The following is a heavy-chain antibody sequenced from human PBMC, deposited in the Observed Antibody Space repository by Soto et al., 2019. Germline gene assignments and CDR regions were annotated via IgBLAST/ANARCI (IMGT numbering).Heavy chain of an antibody. D-gene: IGHD6-13*01. J-gene: IGHJ4*02. CDR1: SGSISSSNW. Sequence: SSETLSLTCAVSSGSISSSNWWSWVRQPPGKGLEWIGSIYYSGSTYYNPSLKSRVTISVDTSKNQFSLKLSSVTAADTAVYYCARLYSIAAAGTTSYFDYWGQGTLVTVSS. V-gene: IGHV4-39*01. CDR3: ARLYSIAAAGTTSYFDY. CDR2: IYYSGST.